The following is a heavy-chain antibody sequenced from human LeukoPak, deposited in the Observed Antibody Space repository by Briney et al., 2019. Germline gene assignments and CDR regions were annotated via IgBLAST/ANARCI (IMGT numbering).Heavy chain of an antibody. Sequence: PSETLSLTCTVSGGSISSYYWSWIRQPPGKGLEWIGYIHYSGSTNYNPSLNSRVTISVDTSKNQFSLRLSSVTAADTAVYYCARYGITIVRGGKYYFDSWGQGTLVTVSP. CDR1: GGSISSYY. J-gene: IGHJ4*02. CDR3: ARYGITIVRGGKYYFDS. CDR2: IHYSGST. D-gene: IGHD3-10*01. V-gene: IGHV4-59*08.